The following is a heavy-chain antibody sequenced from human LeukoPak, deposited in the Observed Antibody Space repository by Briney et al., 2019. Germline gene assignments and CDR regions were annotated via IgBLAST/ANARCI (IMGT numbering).Heavy chain of an antibody. CDR3: ARETYGITGTLWFDP. CDR2: IYYSGST. J-gene: IGHJ5*02. CDR1: GGSISSYY. D-gene: IGHD1-20*01. Sequence: SETLSLTCTVSGGSISSYYWSWIRQPPGKGLEWIGYIYYSGSTNYNPSLKSRVTISVDTSKNQFSLKLSSVTAAGTAVYYCARETYGITGTLWFDPWGQGTLVTVSS. V-gene: IGHV4-59*01.